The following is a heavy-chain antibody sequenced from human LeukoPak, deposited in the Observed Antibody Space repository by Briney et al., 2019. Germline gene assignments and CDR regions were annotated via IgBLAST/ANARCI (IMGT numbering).Heavy chain of an antibody. J-gene: IGHJ6*03. V-gene: IGHV4-4*09. CDR3: ARVPQRSGPYYYYYMDV. CDR1: GGSISSYY. Sequence: SETLSLTCTVSGGSISSYYWSWIRQPPGKGLEWIGYIYTSGSTNYNPSLKSRDTISVDTSKNQFSLKLSSVTAADTAVYYCARVPQRSGPYYYYYMDVWGKGTTVTVSS. D-gene: IGHD3-3*01. CDR2: IYTSGST.